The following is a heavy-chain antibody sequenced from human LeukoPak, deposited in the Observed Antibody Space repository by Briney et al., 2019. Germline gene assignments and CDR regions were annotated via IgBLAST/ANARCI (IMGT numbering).Heavy chain of an antibody. CDR3: AIAGGWAREDYKADAFDI. J-gene: IGHJ3*02. V-gene: IGHV1-18*01. CDR1: GYTFTNYG. D-gene: IGHD6-19*01. CDR2: ISPYNGNT. Sequence: ASVKVSCKASGYTFTNYGISWMRQAPGQGLEWMGWISPYNGNTDYAQNLQGRVTMTTDTSTTTAYMELRSLRSDDTAVYYCAIAGGWAREDYKADAFDIWGQGTMVTVSS.